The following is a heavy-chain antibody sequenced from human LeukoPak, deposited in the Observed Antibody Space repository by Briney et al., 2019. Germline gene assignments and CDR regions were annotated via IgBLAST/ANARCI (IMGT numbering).Heavy chain of an antibody. V-gene: IGHV1-18*01. J-gene: IGHJ4*02. Sequence: GASVKVSCKASGYTFSSYDINWVRQAPGQGLEWMGWISGYNGNTNYAQTLQGRVTITTDTSTSTAYMELRSLRSDDTAVYYCATHIAANDYWGQGTLVTVSS. CDR3: ATHIAANDY. D-gene: IGHD6-25*01. CDR2: ISGYNGNT. CDR1: GYTFSSYD.